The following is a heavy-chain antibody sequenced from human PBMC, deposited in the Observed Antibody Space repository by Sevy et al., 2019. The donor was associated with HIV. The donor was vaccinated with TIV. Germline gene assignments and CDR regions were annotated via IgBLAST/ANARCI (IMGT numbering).Heavy chain of an antibody. Sequence: GGSLRLSCAASGFTISSYWVTWVRQAPGKGLEWVANINPDGSKIYYADSVKGRFTISRDYAKNSVFLQMTSLRAEDTAVYYCVRAIQLAASYWGQGMLVTVSS. CDR3: VRAIQLAASY. CDR2: INPDGSKI. D-gene: IGHD2-15*01. V-gene: IGHV3-7*01. CDR1: GFTISSYW. J-gene: IGHJ4*02.